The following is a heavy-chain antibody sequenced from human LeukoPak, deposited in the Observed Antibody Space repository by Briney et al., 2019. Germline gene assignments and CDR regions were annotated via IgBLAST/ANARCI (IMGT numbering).Heavy chain of an antibody. CDR1: GYTFTGYY. V-gene: IGHV1-2*02. J-gene: IGHJ4*02. CDR2: INPNSGGT. Sequence: ASVKVSCKASGYTFTGYYMHWVRQAPGQGLEWMGWINPNSGGTNYAQKFQGRVTTTRDTSISTAYMELSRLRSDDTAVYYCARSDYYDSSGYYYYWGQGTLVTVSS. D-gene: IGHD3-22*01. CDR3: ARSDYYDSSGYYYY.